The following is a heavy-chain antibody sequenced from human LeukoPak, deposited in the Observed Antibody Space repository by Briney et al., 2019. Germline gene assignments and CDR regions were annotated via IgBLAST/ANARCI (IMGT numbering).Heavy chain of an antibody. CDR2: ISAYNGNT. J-gene: IGHJ4*02. V-gene: IGHV1-18*04. D-gene: IGHD2-15*01. Sequence: ASVKVSCKASGYTFTSYGISWVQQAPGQGLEWMGWISAYNGNTNYAQKLQGRVTMTTDTSTSTAYMELRSLRSDDTAVYYCAREDCSGGSCYSDYWGQGTLVTVSS. CDR3: AREDCSGGSCYSDY. CDR1: GYTFTSYG.